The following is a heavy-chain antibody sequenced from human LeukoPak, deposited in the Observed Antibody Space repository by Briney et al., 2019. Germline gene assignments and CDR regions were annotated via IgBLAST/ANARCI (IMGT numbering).Heavy chain of an antibody. V-gene: IGHV4-34*01. CDR2: INHSGDT. J-gene: IGHJ4*02. D-gene: IGHD4-11*01. CDR3: ARGSRNFNNYEGADY. CDR1: GGAFSGYY. Sequence: SETLSLTCAVYGGAFSGYYWSWIRQPPGKGLEWIGEINHSGDTKYNPSLKSRVSMSVDVSKDQFSLKLTSLTAADTAVYYCARGSRNFNNYEGADYWGQGTLVTVSS.